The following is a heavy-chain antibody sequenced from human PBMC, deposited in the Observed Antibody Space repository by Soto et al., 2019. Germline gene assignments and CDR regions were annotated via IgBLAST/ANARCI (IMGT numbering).Heavy chain of an antibody. J-gene: IGHJ4*02. D-gene: IGHD3-10*01. Sequence: EVQLVESGGGLVQPGGSLRLSCAASGFTVSSNYMSWVRQAPGKGLEWVSVIYSGGSTYYADSVKGRFPISRDNSKNTLYLQMNSLRAEDTAVYYCARHAYGSGPCDYWGQGTLVTVSS. CDR3: ARHAYGSGPCDY. V-gene: IGHV3-66*04. CDR2: IYSGGST. CDR1: GFTVSSNY.